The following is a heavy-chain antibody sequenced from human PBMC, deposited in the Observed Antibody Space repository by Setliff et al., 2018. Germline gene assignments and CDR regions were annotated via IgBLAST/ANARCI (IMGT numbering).Heavy chain of an antibody. CDR3: STKGVPGT. Sequence: SGGSLRLSCAASGLIFTSYSMNWVRQAPGKGLEWVSYISSRGITYYPDSVKGRFTIARDNAKNSVYLQMDSLREEDTAVYFCSTKGVPGTGGQGILVTVSS. D-gene: IGHD1-1*01. CDR2: ISSRGIT. V-gene: IGHV3-48*02. J-gene: IGHJ4*02. CDR1: GLIFTSYS.